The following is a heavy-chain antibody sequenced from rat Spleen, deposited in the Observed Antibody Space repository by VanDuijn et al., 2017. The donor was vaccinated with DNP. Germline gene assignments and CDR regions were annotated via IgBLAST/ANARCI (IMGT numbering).Heavy chain of an antibody. Sequence: QVQLKESGPGLMQPSETLSLTCTVSGFSLTSNGVGWVRQPLGKGLVWMGTIWAGGSTNYKSAVQSRLSISRDTSKSQGFLKMNSLQPEGTGTYYSARHRLGYYFDYWSQGVMVTVSS. V-gene: IGHV2-72*01. CDR2: IWAGGST. D-gene: IGHD1-4*01. CDR1: GFSLTSNG. J-gene: IGHJ2*01. CDR3: ARHRLGYYFDY.